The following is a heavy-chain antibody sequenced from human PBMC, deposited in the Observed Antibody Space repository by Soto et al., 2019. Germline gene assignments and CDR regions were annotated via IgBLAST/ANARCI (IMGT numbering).Heavy chain of an antibody. Sequence: GRSLILSCAASGFTFSRLGMHWVRQAAGKGVEGGAVIWYDGSNKYYADSVKGRFTISRDNSKNTLYLQMNSLRAEDTAVYYCAREENIVVVVAATPHYYYGMDVWGQGTTVTVSS. V-gene: IGHV3-33*01. CDR1: GFTFSRLG. CDR3: AREENIVVVVAATPHYYYGMDV. J-gene: IGHJ6*02. D-gene: IGHD2-15*01. CDR2: IWYDGSNK.